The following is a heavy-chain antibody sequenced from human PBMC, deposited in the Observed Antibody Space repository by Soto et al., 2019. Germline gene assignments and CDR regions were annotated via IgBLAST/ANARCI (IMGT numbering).Heavy chain of an antibody. CDR1: GFPFSIYG. Sequence: PGGSLRLSCAASGFPFSIYGMHWVRQSPGKGLEWVAVISYDGSNKYYADSVKGRFTISRDNSKNTLYLQMNSLRDEDTAVYYCAKDGLMAYYYDYGMDVWRQGNTVTVSS. CDR3: AKDGLMAYYYDYGMDV. D-gene: IGHD6-19*01. CDR2: ISYDGSNK. J-gene: IGHJ6*02. V-gene: IGHV3-30*18.